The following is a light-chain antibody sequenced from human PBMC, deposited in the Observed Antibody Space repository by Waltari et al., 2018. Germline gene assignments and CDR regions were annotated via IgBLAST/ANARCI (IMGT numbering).Light chain of an antibody. CDR3: SSYTSSSTFSVV. V-gene: IGLV2-14*01. Sequence: QSALTQPASVSGSPGQSITISCTGTSSDVGGYNYVSWYQQHPGKAPKLMIYEVSNRPSGVSNRCSGSKSGNTASLTISGLQAEDEADYSCSSYTSSSTFSVVFAGGTKLTVL. CDR2: EVS. J-gene: IGLJ2*01. CDR1: SSDVGGYNY.